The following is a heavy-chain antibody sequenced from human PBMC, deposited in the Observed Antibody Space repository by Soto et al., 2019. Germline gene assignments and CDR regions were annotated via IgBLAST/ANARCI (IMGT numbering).Heavy chain of an antibody. CDR2: IKPDGSGK. D-gene: IGHD3-3*01. CDR1: GFTFSSHW. V-gene: IGHV3-7*02. CDR3: TRRDDFWYGYAFEN. Sequence: GGSLRLSCAASGFTFSSHWMSWVRQAPGKGLEWVANIKPDGSGKWYVDSVKGRFTISRDNAKNSLYLQMNSLRAEDTAVYYCTRRDDFWYGYAFENWGPGT. J-gene: IGHJ4*02.